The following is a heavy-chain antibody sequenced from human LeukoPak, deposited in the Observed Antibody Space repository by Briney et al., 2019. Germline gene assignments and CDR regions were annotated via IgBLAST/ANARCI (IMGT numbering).Heavy chain of an antibody. J-gene: IGHJ6*03. CDR1: GGSISSYY. D-gene: IGHD6-13*01. CDR2: IYTSGTI. V-gene: IGHV4-4*07. CDR3: ARMGIAAAGTTSPFFYYYYYMDV. Sequence: SETLSLTCTVSGGSISSYYWSWIRQPAGAALEWIGRIYTSGTITYNPSLKSRVTMSVDTSKNQFSLKPSSVTAADTAVYYCARMGIAAAGTTSPFFYYYYYMDVWGKGTTVTISS.